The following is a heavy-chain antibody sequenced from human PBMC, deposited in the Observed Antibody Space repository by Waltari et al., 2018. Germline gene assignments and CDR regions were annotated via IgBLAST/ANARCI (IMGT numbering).Heavy chain of an antibody. CDR2: INHSGST. CDR1: GGSFSGYY. CDR3: AGLRYCSGYLGYYYGMDV. J-gene: IGHJ6*02. D-gene: IGHD2-15*01. Sequence: QVQLQQWGAGLLKPSETLSLTCAVYGGSFSGYYWSWIRQPPGKGLEWIGEINHSGSTNYNPSLKSRVTISVDTSKNQFSLKLSSVTAADTAVYYCAGLRYCSGYLGYYYGMDVWGQGTTVTVSS. V-gene: IGHV4-34*01.